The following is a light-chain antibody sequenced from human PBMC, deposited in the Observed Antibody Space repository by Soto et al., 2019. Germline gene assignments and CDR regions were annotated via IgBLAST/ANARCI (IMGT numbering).Light chain of an antibody. CDR1: SGHSSYA. Sequence: QLVLTQSPSASASLGASVKLTCTLSSGHSSYAIAWHQQQPEKGPRYLMKLNSDGSHSKGDGIPDRFSGSSSGAERYLTISSLQSEDEADYYCCSYTGGTTLVCGGGTKVTVL. V-gene: IGLV4-69*01. CDR2: LNSDGSH. J-gene: IGLJ2*01. CDR3: CSYTGGTTLV.